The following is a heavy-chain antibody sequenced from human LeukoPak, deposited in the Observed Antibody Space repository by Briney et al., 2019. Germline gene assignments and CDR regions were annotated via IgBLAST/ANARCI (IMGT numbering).Heavy chain of an antibody. Sequence: PGGSLRLSCAASGFTVSSNYMSWVRQAPGKGLEWVSLIYSGGSTYYADSVKGRFTISRDNSKNTLYLQMNSLRAEDTAVYYCARDKMGEYSSSWSDAFDIWGQGTMVTVSS. J-gene: IGHJ3*02. CDR2: IYSGGST. V-gene: IGHV3-66*01. D-gene: IGHD6-13*01. CDR1: GFTVSSNY. CDR3: ARDKMGEYSSSWSDAFDI.